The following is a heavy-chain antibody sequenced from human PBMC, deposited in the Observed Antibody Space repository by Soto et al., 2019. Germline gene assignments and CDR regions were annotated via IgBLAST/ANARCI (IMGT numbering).Heavy chain of an antibody. CDR3: AKDQSVNRWTTYVDC. Sequence: QMQLVESGGGVVQPGRSLRLSCAASGFTFSSYGMHWVRQAPGKGLEWVAVMSYDGSNKNYVDSVKGRFTISRDNSKNTLYLQMNYLRTEDTAVYFCAKDQSVNRWTTYVDCWGQGTLVTVSS. V-gene: IGHV3-30*18. CDR1: GFTFSSYG. D-gene: IGHD2-2*01. J-gene: IGHJ4*02. CDR2: MSYDGSNK.